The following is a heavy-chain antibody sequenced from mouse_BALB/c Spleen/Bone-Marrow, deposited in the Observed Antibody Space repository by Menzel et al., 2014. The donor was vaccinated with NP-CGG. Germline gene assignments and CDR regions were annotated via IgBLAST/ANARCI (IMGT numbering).Heavy chain of an antibody. Sequence: EVQLVESGGGLVQPGGSLRLSCAPSGFTFTDYYMNWVRQPPGKALEWLGFIRNKANGYTTEYSASVKGRFTISRDNSQNILYLQMNTLRAEDSATYYCARDKGRVSFDYWGQGTTLTVSS. CDR3: ARDKGRVSFDY. CDR2: IRNKANGYTT. J-gene: IGHJ2*01. V-gene: IGHV7-3*02. CDR1: GFTFTDYY.